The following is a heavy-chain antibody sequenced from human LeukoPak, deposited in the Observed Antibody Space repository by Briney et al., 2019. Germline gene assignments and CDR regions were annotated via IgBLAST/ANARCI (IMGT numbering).Heavy chain of an antibody. CDR3: ARVPDITARPCDT. CDR1: GGSFSGYY. CDR2: ISHTGLT. Sequence: PAETLSLTCAVYGGSFSGYYWTLIRQTPGKGLEWIGEISHTGLTGSNPSLKRRVTIFVDSSKKQFSLRMNSVTAADSGVYYCARVPDITARPCDTWGPGTLVTVSS. V-gene: IGHV4-34*01. J-gene: IGHJ5*02. D-gene: IGHD1-1*01.